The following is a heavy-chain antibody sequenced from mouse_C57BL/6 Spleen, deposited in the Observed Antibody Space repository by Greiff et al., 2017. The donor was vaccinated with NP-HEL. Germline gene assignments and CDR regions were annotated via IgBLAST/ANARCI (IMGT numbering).Heavy chain of an antibody. CDR3: ARGEHYGSSYGYFDV. CDR2: IYPSDSET. V-gene: IGHV1-61*01. J-gene: IGHJ1*03. Sequence: QVQLQQPGAELVRPGSSVKLSCKASGYTFTSYWMDWVKQRPGQGLEWIGNIYPSDSETHYNQKFKDKATLTVDKSSSTAYMQLSSLTSEDSAVYYCARGEHYGSSYGYFDVWGTGTTVTVSS. CDR1: GYTFTSYW. D-gene: IGHD1-1*01.